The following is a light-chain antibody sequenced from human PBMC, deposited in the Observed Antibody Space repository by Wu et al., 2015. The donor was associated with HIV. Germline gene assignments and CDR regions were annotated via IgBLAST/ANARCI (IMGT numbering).Light chain of an antibody. CDR3: QQYGDSPLT. V-gene: IGKV3-20*01. CDR1: QSASGNY. Sequence: EIVLTQSPGTLSLSPGERATLSCRASQSASGNYLAWYQQKPGQAPRLLIYGASGRATAIPDRFSGSGSGTDFTLTISRLEPEDFAVYYCQQYGDSPLTFGEGTKVEIK. CDR2: GAS. J-gene: IGKJ4*01.